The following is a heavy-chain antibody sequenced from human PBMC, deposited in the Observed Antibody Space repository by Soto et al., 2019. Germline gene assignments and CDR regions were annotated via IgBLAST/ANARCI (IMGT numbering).Heavy chain of an antibody. V-gene: IGHV3-33*01. J-gene: IGHJ4*02. CDR3: TRERSLVSFLFDY. CDR1: GFPFSSYG. D-gene: IGHD3-16*01. CDR2: IWYDGSNK. Sequence: GGSLRLSCAASGFPFSSYGMHWVRQAPGKGLDWVGVIWYDGSNKDYAESVKGRFTISRDNSKNMLYLQMNSLRVDDTAVYYCTRERSLVSFLFDYWGPGTLVTVSS.